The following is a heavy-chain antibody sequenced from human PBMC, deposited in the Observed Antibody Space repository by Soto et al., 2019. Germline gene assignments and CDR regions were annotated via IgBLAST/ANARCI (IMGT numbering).Heavy chain of an antibody. Sequence: GGSLRLSCVASGFTFSTYWMDWVRQDPGNGLVWVSRINSDGSSTDYADSVKGRFTISRDNAKNTLYLQMNSLRAEDTAVYYCARDFGNVVVPAATVGYFDLWGRGTLVTVSS. CDR2: INSDGSST. CDR3: ARDFGNVVVPAATVGYFDL. V-gene: IGHV3-74*01. J-gene: IGHJ2*01. D-gene: IGHD2-2*01. CDR1: GFTFSTYW.